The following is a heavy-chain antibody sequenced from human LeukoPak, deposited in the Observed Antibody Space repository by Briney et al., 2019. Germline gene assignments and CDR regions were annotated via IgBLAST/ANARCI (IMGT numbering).Heavy chain of an antibody. D-gene: IGHD3-10*01. CDR1: GVAITNYF. V-gene: IGHV4-59*12. J-gene: IGHJ6*03. CDR3: AREGYGSGSSHFMDV. CDR2: IYYVGTT. Sequence: SETLSLTCTVSGVAITNYFWTWIRQAPGKGLEWIGYIYYVGTTNYNPSLKSRASMSVDMSTNQFSLNLTSVTAAGTAVYYCAREGYGSGSSHFMDVWGTGTTVTVSS.